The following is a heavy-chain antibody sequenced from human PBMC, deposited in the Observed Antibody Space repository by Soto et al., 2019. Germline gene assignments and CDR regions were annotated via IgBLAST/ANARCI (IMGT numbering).Heavy chain of an antibody. CDR2: ISAYNGNT. J-gene: IGHJ4*02. Sequence: ASVKVSCKASGYTFTSYGISWVRQAPGQGLEWMGWISAYNGNTNYAQKLQGRVTMTTDTSTSTAYMELRSLRSDDTAVYYCARDGNLNYDDSSGYYVFDYWGQGTLVTVSS. D-gene: IGHD3-22*01. CDR1: GYTFTSYG. V-gene: IGHV1-18*01. CDR3: ARDGNLNYDDSSGYYVFDY.